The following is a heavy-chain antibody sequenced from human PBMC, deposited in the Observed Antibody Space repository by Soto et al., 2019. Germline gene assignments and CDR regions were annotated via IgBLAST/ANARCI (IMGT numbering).Heavy chain of an antibody. V-gene: IGHV1-18*04. J-gene: IGHJ3*02. Sequence: ASVKVSCKASGYTFTSYYMHWVRQAPGQGLEWMGWISAYNGNTNYAQKLQGRVTMTTDTSTSTAYMELRSLRSDDTAVYYCARGPPWYLTADAFDIWGQGTMVPVSS. CDR3: ARGPPWYLTADAFDI. D-gene: IGHD2-15*01. CDR1: GYTFTSYY. CDR2: ISAYNGNT.